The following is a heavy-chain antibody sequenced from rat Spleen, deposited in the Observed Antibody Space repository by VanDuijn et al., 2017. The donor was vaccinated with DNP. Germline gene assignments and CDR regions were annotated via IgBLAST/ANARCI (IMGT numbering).Heavy chain of an antibody. Sequence: EVQLQESGPGLVKPSQSLSLTCSVTAYSITTHYWGWIRKFPGNKMEWVGHINYSGSTSYNPSLKSRISITRDTSKNQFFLHLNSVTTEDTATYYCARDTDSYYDYFDYWGQGVMVTVSS. J-gene: IGHJ2*01. CDR3: ARDTDSYYDYFDY. CDR2: INYSGST. CDR1: AYSITTHY. D-gene: IGHD1-6*01. V-gene: IGHV3-1*01.